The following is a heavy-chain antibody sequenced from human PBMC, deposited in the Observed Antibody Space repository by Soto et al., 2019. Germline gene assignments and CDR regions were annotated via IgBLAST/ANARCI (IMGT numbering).Heavy chain of an antibody. D-gene: IGHD2-15*01. CDR3: ARGGYCSGGSCYIINWFDP. CDR1: GYTFTVYY. V-gene: IGHV1-2*02. CDR2: INPNSGGT. J-gene: IGHJ5*02. Sequence: GASVKVSCKASGYTFTVYYMHWVRQAPGQGLEWMGWINPNSGGTNYAQKFQGRVTMTRDTSISTAYMELSRLRSDDTAVYYCARGGYCSGGSCYIINWFDPCGQGTLVTVSS.